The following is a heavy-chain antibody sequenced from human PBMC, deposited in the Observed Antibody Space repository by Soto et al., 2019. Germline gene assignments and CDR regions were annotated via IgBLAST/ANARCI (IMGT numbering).Heavy chain of an antibody. CDR3: ARQIYDSDTGPNFQYYFDS. D-gene: IGHD3-22*01. Sequence: PGVPVKISCKGAEGSFAGYWITWVSQKQGKGLEWMGRIDPSDSQTYYSPSFRGHVTISVTKSITTVFLQWSSLRASDTAMYYCARQIYDSDTGPNFQYYFDSWGQGTPVTVSS. V-gene: IGHV5-10-1*01. J-gene: IGHJ4*02. CDR1: EGSFAGYW. CDR2: IDPSDSQT.